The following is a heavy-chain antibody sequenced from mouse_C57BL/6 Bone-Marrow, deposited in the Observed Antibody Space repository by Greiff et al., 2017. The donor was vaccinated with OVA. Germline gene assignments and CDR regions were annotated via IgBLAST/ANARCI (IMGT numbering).Heavy chain of an antibody. V-gene: IGHV5-15*01. CDR2: ISNLAYSI. CDR3: ARTITTVVATKAMDY. D-gene: IGHD1-1*01. CDR1: GFTFSDYG. Sequence: EVQGVESGGGLVQPGGSLKLSCAASGFTFSDYGMAWVRQAPRKGPEWVAFISNLAYSIYYADTVTGRFTISRENAKNTLYLEMSSLRSEDTAMYYCARTITTVVATKAMDYWGQGTSVTVSS. J-gene: IGHJ4*01.